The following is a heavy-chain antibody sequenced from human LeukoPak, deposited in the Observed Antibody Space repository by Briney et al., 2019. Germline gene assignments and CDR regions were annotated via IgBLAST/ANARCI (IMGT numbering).Heavy chain of an antibody. CDR1: GGSFSGYY. CDR3: ARGKSSGYYYGPYRYFDL. CDR2: INHSGST. J-gene: IGHJ2*01. D-gene: IGHD3-22*01. Sequence: SETLSLTCAVYGGSFSGYYWSWIRQPPGKGLEWIGEINHSGSTNYNPSLKSRVTISVDTSKNQFSLKLSSVTAADTAVYYCARGKSSGYYYGPYRYFDLWGRGTLVTVSS. V-gene: IGHV4-34*01.